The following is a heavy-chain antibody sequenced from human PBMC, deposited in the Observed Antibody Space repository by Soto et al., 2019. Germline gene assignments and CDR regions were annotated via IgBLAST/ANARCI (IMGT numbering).Heavy chain of an antibody. V-gene: IGHV1-69*13. Sequence: SVKVSCKASGDTFSGYPINWVRQAPGEGLEWMGRIIPVFGTTNDAQRFEGRVTFTADESTNTAYMELRGLLSEDTAVYYCARDGGFGELKYWGPGTLVTSPQ. CDR1: GDTFSGYP. CDR3: ARDGGFGELKY. J-gene: IGHJ4*02. D-gene: IGHD3-10*01. CDR2: IIPVFGTT.